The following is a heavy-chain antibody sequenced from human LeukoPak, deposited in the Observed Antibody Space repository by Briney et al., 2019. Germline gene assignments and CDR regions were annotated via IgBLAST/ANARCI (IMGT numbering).Heavy chain of an antibody. CDR2: IWYDGSNK. J-gene: IGHJ4*02. V-gene: IGHV3-33*01. CDR1: GFTFSSYG. CDR3: VRSMGGSNDF. D-gene: IGHD4-11*01. Sequence: GGSLRLSCAASGFTFSSYGMHWVRQAPGKGLEWVAVIWYDGSNKYYADSVKGRFTISRDNSKNTLYLQMNSLTAEDTAVYYCVRSMGGSNDFWGQGTLVTVSS.